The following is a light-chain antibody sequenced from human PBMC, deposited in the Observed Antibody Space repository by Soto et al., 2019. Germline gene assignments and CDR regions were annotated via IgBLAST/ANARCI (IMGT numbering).Light chain of an antibody. V-gene: IGLV2-14*01. J-gene: IGLJ1*01. CDR1: SSDVGGYKY. CDR2: EVS. CDR3: FSYTSSTTYV. Sequence: QSVLTQPASVSGSHGQSITISCSGTSSDVGGYKYVSWYQQHPGKAPKLMIYEVSNRPSGVSDRFSGSKSGNTASLTISGLQAEDEADYYCFSYTSSTTYVFGTGTKLTVL.